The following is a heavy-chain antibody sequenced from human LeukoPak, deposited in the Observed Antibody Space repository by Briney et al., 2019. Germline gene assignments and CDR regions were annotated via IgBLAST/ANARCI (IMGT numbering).Heavy chain of an antibody. D-gene: IGHD6-13*01. CDR3: ARAVQPGALIAAAGTLDY. CDR1: GGSISSSSYY. V-gene: IGHV4-39*07. Sequence: PSETLSLTCTVSGGSISSSSYYWGWIRQPPGKGLEWIGSIYYSGSTYYNPSLKSRVTISVDTSKNQVSLKLSSVTAADTAVYYCARAVQPGALIAAAGTLDYWGQGTLVTVSS. CDR2: IYYSGST. J-gene: IGHJ4*01.